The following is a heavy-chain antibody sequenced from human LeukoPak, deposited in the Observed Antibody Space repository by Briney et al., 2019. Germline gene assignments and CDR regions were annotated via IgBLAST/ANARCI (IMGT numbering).Heavy chain of an antibody. CDR3: ARDGTSMDDY. V-gene: IGHV1-18*01. J-gene: IGHJ4*02. CDR2: ISGNNDNP. D-gene: IGHD1-26*01. Sequence: ASVKVSCKASGYTFSNFGISWVRQAPGQGLEWMGWISGNNDNPNYGQKFQGRFTVTTDSSTSTAYMELRDLRSDDTAVYYCARDGTSMDDYWGQGTLVTVSS. CDR1: GYTFSNFG.